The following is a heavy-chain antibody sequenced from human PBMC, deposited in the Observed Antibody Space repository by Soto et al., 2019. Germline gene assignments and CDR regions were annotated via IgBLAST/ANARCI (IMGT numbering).Heavy chain of an antibody. D-gene: IGHD5-12*01. CDR3: AKAVSYSPLYHFDS. V-gene: IGHV3-23*01. J-gene: IGHJ4*02. CDR2: ISGSGGSA. CDR1: GFTFSSYA. Sequence: GGSLRLSCAASGFTFSSYAMNWVRQAPGKGLEWVSGISGSGGSAYYADSVRGRFTISRDNSKNTLYLQVNSLRAEDTAVYACAKAVSYSPLYHFDSWGQGTLVTVPQ.